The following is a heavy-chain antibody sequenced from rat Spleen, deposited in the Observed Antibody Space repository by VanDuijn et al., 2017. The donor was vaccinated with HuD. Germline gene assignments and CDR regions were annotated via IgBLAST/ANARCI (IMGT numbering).Heavy chain of an antibody. J-gene: IGHJ2*01. V-gene: IGHV5-27*01. D-gene: IGHD1-2*01. Sequence: EVQLVESGGGLVQPGRSLKLSCAASGFTFSNYYMAWVRQAPTKGLEWVASITNTGGSIYYPDSVKGRFTISRDNAQNTLYLQMNSLRSEDTATYYCTRDGTIAAIPFDYWGQGVMVTVSS. CDR1: GFTFSNYY. CDR2: ITNTGGSI. CDR3: TRDGTIAAIPFDY.